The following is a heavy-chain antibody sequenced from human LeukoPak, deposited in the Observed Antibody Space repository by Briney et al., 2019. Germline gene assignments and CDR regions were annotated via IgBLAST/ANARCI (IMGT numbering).Heavy chain of an antibody. CDR1: GYTFTTYY. CDR3: ARMQTSGWFNDAFDI. V-gene: IGHV1-46*01. D-gene: IGHD6-19*01. J-gene: IGHJ3*02. CDR2: INPSGDST. Sequence: ASVKVSCKASGYTFTTYYMHWVRQAPGQGPEWMGIINPSGDSTKYAQKFQGRVTMTRDTSTSTVYMELSSLRSEDTAVYYCARMQTSGWFNDAFDIWGQGTMVTVSS.